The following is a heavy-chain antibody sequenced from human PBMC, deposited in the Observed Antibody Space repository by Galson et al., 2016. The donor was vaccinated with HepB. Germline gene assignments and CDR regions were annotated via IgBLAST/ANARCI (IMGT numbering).Heavy chain of an antibody. CDR3: ARVSLVTANIWTWSAVEY. V-gene: IGHV6-1*01. CDR2: TYYRSNWHY. CDR1: GDSVSSNSAA. Sequence: CAISGDSVSSNSAAWNWIRQSPSRGLEWLGRTYYRSNWHYDYAVSVIGRITINPDTSKNQFSLQLNSMTPEDTAVYYCARVSLVTANIWTWSAVEYWGQGALVTVSS. D-gene: IGHD1-20*01. J-gene: IGHJ4*02.